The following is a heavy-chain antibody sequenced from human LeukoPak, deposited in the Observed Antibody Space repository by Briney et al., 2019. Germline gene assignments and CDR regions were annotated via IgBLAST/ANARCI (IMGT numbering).Heavy chain of an antibody. CDR2: ISSSSSYI. V-gene: IGHV3-21*01. Sequence: GGSLRLSCTASGFTFSSYSMNWVRQAPGKGLEWVSSISSSSSYIYYADSVKGRFTISRDNAKNSLYLQMNSLRAEDTAVYYCARLYDGSAYHADHFDYWGQGTLVIVSS. D-gene: IGHD3-22*01. CDR3: ARLYDGSAYHADHFDY. CDR1: GFTFSSYS. J-gene: IGHJ4*02.